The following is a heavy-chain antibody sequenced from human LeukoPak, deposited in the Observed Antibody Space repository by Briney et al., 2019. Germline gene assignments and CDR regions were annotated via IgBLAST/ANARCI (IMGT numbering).Heavy chain of an antibody. V-gene: IGHV3-23*01. J-gene: IGHJ4*02. CDR2: ISGSGGST. D-gene: IGHD1-26*01. CDR1: GFTFSSYA. Sequence: HPGGSLRLSCAASGFTFSSYAMSWVRQAPGKGLEWVSAISGSGGSTYYADSVKGRFTISRDNSKNTLYLQMNSLRAEDTAVYYCAKDGARWEPRGYYFDYWGQGTLVTVSS. CDR3: AKDGARWEPRGYYFDY.